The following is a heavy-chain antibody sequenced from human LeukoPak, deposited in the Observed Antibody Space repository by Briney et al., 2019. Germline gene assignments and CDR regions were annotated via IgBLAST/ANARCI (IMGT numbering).Heavy chain of an antibody. CDR3: AKVEAARPGGHLVG. J-gene: IGHJ4*02. Sequence: PGGSLRLSCAASGFTFSRSAMSWVRQAPGKGLEWVSAISGSGGSTYYADSVKGRFTISRDYSKNTLYLQMNSLRAEDTAVYYCAKVEAARPGGHLVGWGQGTLVTVSS. CDR1: GFTFSRSA. CDR2: ISGSGGST. V-gene: IGHV3-23*01. D-gene: IGHD6-6*01.